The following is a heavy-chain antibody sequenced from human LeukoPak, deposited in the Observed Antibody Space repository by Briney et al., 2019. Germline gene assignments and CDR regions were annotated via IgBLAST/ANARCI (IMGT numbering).Heavy chain of an antibody. CDR1: GYIFTDYY. Sequence: ASVKVSCKASGYIFTDYYMHWVRQAPGQELGWMGRINPNSGGTNYAQKFQGRVTMTRDTSISTAYTELSSLRSDDTAVYYCARGELSFDYWGQGTLVTVSS. CDR3: ARGELSFDY. D-gene: IGHD1-7*01. CDR2: INPNSGGT. J-gene: IGHJ4*02. V-gene: IGHV1/OR15-1*01.